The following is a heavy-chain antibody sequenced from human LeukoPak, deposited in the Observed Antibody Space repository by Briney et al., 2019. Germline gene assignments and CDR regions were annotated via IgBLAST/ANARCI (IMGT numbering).Heavy chain of an antibody. CDR2: IYPGDSDT. CDR1: GYSFTSYW. V-gene: IGHV5-51*01. CDR3: ARHTYYYDSSGYYYLRYGWFDP. J-gene: IGHJ5*02. D-gene: IGHD3-22*01. Sequence: HGESLKISCKGSGYSFTSYWIGWVRQMPGKGLEWMGIIYPGDSDTRYSPSFQGQVTISADKSISTAYLQWSSLKASDTAMYYCARHTYYYDSSGYYYLRYGWFDPWGQGTLVTVSS.